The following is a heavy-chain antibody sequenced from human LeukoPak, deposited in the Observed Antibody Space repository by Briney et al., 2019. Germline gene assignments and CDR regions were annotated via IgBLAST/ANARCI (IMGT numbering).Heavy chain of an antibody. CDR3: ARAPKGWIVTAISFDY. CDR1: GFTFSNYW. V-gene: IGHV3-74*01. D-gene: IGHD5-12*01. CDR2: INVDGSVK. Sequence: GGSLRLSCAASGFTFSNYWMHWVRQVPGKGLVWVSRINVDGSVKSYADSVKGRFTISRDNAKNTVSLQMNSLRAEDTAVYYCARAPKGWIVTAISFDYWGQGALVTVSS. J-gene: IGHJ4*02.